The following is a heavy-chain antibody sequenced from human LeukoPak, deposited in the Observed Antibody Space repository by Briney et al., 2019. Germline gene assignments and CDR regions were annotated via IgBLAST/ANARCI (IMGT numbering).Heavy chain of an antibody. CDR1: GFTFSRYW. V-gene: IGHV3-74*01. Sequence: GGSLRLSCAASGFTFSRYWMYWVRQTPGKGLVWVSRINTDGTTINYADSEKGRFTISRDNAKNTLYLQMSSLRAEDTAVYYCARDVAAPGGVYFDYWGQGTLVTVSS. CDR3: ARDVAAPGGVYFDY. J-gene: IGHJ4*02. CDR2: INTDGTTI. D-gene: IGHD3-16*01.